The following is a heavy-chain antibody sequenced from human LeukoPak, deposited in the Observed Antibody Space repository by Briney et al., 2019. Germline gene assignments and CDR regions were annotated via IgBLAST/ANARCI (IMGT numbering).Heavy chain of an antibody. CDR3: ARPGRPSGAYFQH. CDR2: ISYDGSNK. CDR1: GFTFSSYG. Sequence: GGSLRLSCAASGFTFSSYGMHWVRQAPGKGLEWVAVISYDGSNKYYADSVKGRFTISRDNSKNTLYLQMNSLRAEDTAVYYCARPGRPSGAYFQHWGQGTLVTVSS. J-gene: IGHJ1*01. V-gene: IGHV3-30*03. D-gene: IGHD5-12*01.